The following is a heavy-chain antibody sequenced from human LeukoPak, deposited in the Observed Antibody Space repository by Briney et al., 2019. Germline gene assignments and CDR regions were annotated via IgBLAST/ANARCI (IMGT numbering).Heavy chain of an antibody. CDR2: ISGTGSVI. V-gene: IGHV3-11*01. CDR3: ARDNWNDAVDY. D-gene: IGHD1-1*01. J-gene: IGHJ4*02. Sequence: PGGSLRLSCAASRFTFSDYYMSWIRQAPGKGLEWISYISGTGSVIYYADSVKGRFTISRDNAKNSLYLQMNSLRAEDTAVYYCARDNWNDAVDYWGQGTLVTVS. CDR1: RFTFSDYY.